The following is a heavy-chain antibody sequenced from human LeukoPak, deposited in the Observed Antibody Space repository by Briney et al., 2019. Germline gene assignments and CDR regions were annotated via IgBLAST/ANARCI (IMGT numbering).Heavy chain of an antibody. Sequence: GGSLRLSCTISGFTFSSYWMHWVRQAPGKGLVWVSRINLEGSSTNYADSVKGRFTISRDNAKNTLYPQMNSLRAEDTALYYCARDPIGYSYIDYWGQGTLVTVSS. J-gene: IGHJ4*02. CDR3: ARDPIGYSYIDY. V-gene: IGHV3-74*01. CDR2: INLEGSST. CDR1: GFTFSSYW. D-gene: IGHD5-18*01.